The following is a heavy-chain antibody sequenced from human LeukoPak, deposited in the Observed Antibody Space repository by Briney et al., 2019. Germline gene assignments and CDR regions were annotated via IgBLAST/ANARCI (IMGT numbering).Heavy chain of an antibody. CDR1: GGSFSGYY. D-gene: IGHD5-18*01. CDR2: INHSGST. V-gene: IGHV4-34*01. CDR3: ARVRGYSYGLGVYYYYGMDV. Sequence: PSETLSLTCAVYGGSFSGYYWSWIRQPPGKGLEWIGEINHSGSTNYNPSLKSRVTISVDTSKNQFSLKLSSVTAADTAVYYCARVRGYSYGLGVYYYYGMDVWGQGTTVTVPS. J-gene: IGHJ6*02.